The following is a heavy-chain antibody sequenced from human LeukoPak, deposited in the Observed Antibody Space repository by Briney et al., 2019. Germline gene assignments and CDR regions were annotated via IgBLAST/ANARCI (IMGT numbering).Heavy chain of an antibody. V-gene: IGHV1-2*02. D-gene: IGHD5-24*01. Sequence: ASVKVSCKASGYTFTGYYMHWVRQAPGQGLEWMGWINPNSGGTNYAQKFQGRVTMTRDTSISTAYMELSRLRSDDTAVYYCARAPRDGYKPLDYWGQGTLVTVSS. J-gene: IGHJ4*02. CDR1: GYTFTGYY. CDR2: INPNSGGT. CDR3: ARAPRDGYKPLDY.